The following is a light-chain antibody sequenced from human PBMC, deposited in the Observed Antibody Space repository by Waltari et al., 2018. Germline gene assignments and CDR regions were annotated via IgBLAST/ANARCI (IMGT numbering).Light chain of an antibody. CDR2: ANN. V-gene: IGLV1-40*01. Sequence: QSVLTQPPSVSVAPGKGVTIPCTGSSSNLGAGFDVPWYQPLPGAAPKPLPYANNHRPSGVPARFSGSKSDTSASLAITGLQAEDEADYYCQSYDSSLTDFVFGSGTRVSV. J-gene: IGLJ1*01. CDR3: QSYDSSLTDFV. CDR1: SSNLGAGFD.